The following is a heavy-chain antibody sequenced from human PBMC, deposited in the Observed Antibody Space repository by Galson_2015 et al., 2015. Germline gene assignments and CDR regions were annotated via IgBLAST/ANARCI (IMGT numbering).Heavy chain of an antibody. CDR2: ISWNSGSI. J-gene: IGHJ3*02. CDR1: GFTFDDYA. CDR3: AKDQSPNYDILTGYEGDAFDI. Sequence: SLRLSCAASGFTFDDYAMHWVRQAPGKGLEWVSGISWNSGSIGYADSVKGRFTISRDNAKNSLYLQMNSLRAEDTALYYCAKDQSPNYDILTGYEGDAFDIWGQGTMVTVSS. D-gene: IGHD3-9*01. V-gene: IGHV3-9*01.